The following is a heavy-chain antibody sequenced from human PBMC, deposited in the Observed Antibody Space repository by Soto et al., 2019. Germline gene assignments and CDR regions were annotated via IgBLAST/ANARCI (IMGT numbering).Heavy chain of an antibody. V-gene: IGHV4-4*02. D-gene: IGHD2-15*01. J-gene: IGHJ4*02. Sequence: SETLSLTCAVSGGSISSSNWCSWVRQPPGKGLEWIGEIYHSGSTNYNPSLKSRVTISVDKSKNQFSLKLSSVTAADTAVYYCARVCSGGSCYSEWGQGTLVTVSS. CDR1: GGSISSSNW. CDR3: ARVCSGGSCYSE. CDR2: IYHSGST.